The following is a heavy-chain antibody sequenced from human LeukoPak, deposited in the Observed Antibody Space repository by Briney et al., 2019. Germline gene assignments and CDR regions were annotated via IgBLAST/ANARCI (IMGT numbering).Heavy chain of an antibody. V-gene: IGHV3-48*03. CDR1: GFTFSSYE. Sequence: AGGSLRLSCAASGFTFSSYEMNWVRQAPGKGLEWVSYISSSGSTIYYADSVKGRFTISRDNAKNSLYLQMNSLRAEDTAVYCCAGGGGRGYSYALVYNWGQGTLVTVSS. CDR3: AGGGGRGYSYALVYN. CDR2: ISSSGSTI. D-gene: IGHD5-18*01. J-gene: IGHJ4*02.